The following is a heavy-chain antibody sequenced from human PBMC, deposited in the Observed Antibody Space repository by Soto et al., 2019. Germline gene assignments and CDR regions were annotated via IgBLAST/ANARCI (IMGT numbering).Heavy chain of an antibody. Sequence: SVKVFCKASGGTFSSYAISWVRQAPGQGLEWMGGIIPIFGTANYAQKFQGRVTITADESTSTAYMELSSLRSEDTAVYYCARGGCSSTSCYLDYWGQGTLVTVSS. D-gene: IGHD2-2*01. V-gene: IGHV1-69*13. J-gene: IGHJ4*02. CDR1: GGTFSSYA. CDR3: ARGGCSSTSCYLDY. CDR2: IIPIFGTA.